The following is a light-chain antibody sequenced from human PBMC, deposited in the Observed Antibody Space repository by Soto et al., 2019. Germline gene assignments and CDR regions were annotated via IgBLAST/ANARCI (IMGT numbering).Light chain of an antibody. V-gene: IGLV2-11*01. CDR3: CSYGGTFYV. J-gene: IGLJ1*01. CDR2: DVS. Sequence: QSALTQPRSVSGSPGQSVTISCTGTSSDVDDYNYVSWFQQHPGKAPKLMIYDVSERPSGVPDRFSGSKSGNTASLTISGLQAEDGADYYCCSYGGTFYVFGTGTKVTVL. CDR1: SSDVDDYNY.